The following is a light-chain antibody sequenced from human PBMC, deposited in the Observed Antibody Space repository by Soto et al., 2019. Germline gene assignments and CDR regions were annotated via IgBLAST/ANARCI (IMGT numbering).Light chain of an antibody. Sequence: QSVLTQPRSVSGSPGQSVTISCTGTSSDVGGYNYVSWYQQHPGKAPKLMIYAVNARPSGVPDRFSGSKSGNTASLTISGLQAEDEADYYCCSYAGSYTYVFGTGIKLTVL. CDR2: AVN. CDR3: CSYAGSYTYV. V-gene: IGLV2-11*01. J-gene: IGLJ1*01. CDR1: SSDVGGYNY.